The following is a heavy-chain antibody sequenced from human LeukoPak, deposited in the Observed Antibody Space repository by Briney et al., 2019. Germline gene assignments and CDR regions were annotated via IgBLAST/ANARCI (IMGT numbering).Heavy chain of an antibody. D-gene: IGHD2/OR15-2a*01. CDR1: DFSISSGYY. V-gene: IGHV4-38-2*02. Sequence: SETLSLTCAVSDFSISSGYYWGWIRQPPGKGLEWIGSINYGSTTYYNPSLKSRVTISVDTSKNQFSLNLSSVSAADTAVYFCARDSRATHYFDSWGRGTLVTVSS. CDR3: ARDSRATHYFDS. J-gene: IGHJ4*02. CDR2: INYGSTT.